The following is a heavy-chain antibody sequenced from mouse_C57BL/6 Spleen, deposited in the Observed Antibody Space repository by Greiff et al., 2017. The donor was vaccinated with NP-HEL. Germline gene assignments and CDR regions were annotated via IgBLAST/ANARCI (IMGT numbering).Heavy chain of an antibody. CDR3: ARPGDGLYWYFDV. CDR2: ISGGGGNT. V-gene: IGHV5-9*01. J-gene: IGHJ1*03. Sequence: EVQLVESGGGLVKPGGSLKLSCAASGFTFSSYTMSWVRQTPEKRLEWVATISGGGGNTYYPDSVKGRFTISRDNAKNTLYLQMSSLRSEDTALYDCARPGDGLYWYFDVWGTGTTVTVSS. D-gene: IGHD2-3*01. CDR1: GFTFSSYT.